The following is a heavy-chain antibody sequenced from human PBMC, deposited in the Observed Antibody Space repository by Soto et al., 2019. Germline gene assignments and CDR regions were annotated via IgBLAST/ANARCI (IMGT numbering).Heavy chain of an antibody. CDR2: IIPIFGTA. V-gene: IGHV1-69*13. Sequence: SVKVSCKASGGTFSSYAISWVRQAPGQGLEWMGGIIPIFGTANYAQKFQGRVTITADESTSTAYMELSSLRSEDTAVYYCARAPNSIAAAPDYWGQGTLVTVSS. J-gene: IGHJ4*02. CDR3: ARAPNSIAAAPDY. CDR1: GGTFSSYA. D-gene: IGHD6-13*01.